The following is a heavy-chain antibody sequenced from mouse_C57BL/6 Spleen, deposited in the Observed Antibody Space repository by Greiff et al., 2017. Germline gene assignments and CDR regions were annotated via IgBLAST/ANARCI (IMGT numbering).Heavy chain of an antibody. CDR3: AREITTVVAPGYFDV. J-gene: IGHJ1*03. D-gene: IGHD1-1*01. CDR1: GFTFSSYG. V-gene: IGHV5-6*02. CDR2: ISSGGSYT. Sequence: DVKLVESGGDSVKPGGSLKLSCAASGFTFSSYGMSWVRQTPDKRLEWVANISSGGSYTYYPDSVKGRFTISRDNAKNTLYLQMSSLKSEDTAMYYCAREITTVVAPGYFDVWGTGTTVTVSS.